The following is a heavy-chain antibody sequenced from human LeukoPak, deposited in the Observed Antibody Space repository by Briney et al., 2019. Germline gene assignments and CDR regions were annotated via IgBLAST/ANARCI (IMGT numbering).Heavy chain of an antibody. V-gene: IGHV3-53*01. CDR3: ARGTYPSGYFDY. CDR1: GFTVKSNY. D-gene: IGHD1-26*01. J-gene: IGHJ4*02. Sequence: PGGSLRLSCAASGFTVKSNYMGWVRQAPGKGLEWVSVIYSGGSTYYADSVKGRFTTSRDNSKNTLYLQVNSLRAEDTAVYYCARGTYPSGYFDYWGQGTLVTVSS. CDR2: IYSGGST.